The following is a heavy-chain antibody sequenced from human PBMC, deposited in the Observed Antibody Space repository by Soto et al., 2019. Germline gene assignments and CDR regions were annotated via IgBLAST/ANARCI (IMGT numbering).Heavy chain of an antibody. CDR2: IYYSGST. V-gene: IGHV4-30-4*02. CDR1: GGSISSGDYY. CDR3: ASAARYCSGGSCYFLWFDP. D-gene: IGHD2-15*01. J-gene: IGHJ5*02. Sequence: PSETLSLTCTVSGGSISSGDYYWSWIRQPPGKGLEWIGYIYYSGSTYYNPSLKSRVTISVDMSKNQFSPNLTSVTAADTAVYYCASAARYCSGGSCYFLWFDPWGQGILVTVSS.